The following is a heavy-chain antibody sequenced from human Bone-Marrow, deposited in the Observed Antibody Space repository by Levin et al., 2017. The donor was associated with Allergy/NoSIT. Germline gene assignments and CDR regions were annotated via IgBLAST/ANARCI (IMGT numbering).Heavy chain of an antibody. D-gene: IGHD6-13*01. CDR2: VYYSGSA. CDR3: ARETTSSTWLCDY. J-gene: IGHJ4*02. V-gene: IGHV4-61*01. Sequence: PSQTLSLTCPVSGGSVSSDNYYWSWIRQPPGKGLEWIGYVYYSGSANYNPSLKSRVTISLDMSKNQFSLKLSSVTAADTAVYYCARETTSSTWLCDYWGQGTLVTVSS. CDR1: GGSVSSDNYY.